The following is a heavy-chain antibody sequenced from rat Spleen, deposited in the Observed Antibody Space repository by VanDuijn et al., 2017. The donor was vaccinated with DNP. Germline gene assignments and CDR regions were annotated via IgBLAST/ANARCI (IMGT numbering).Heavy chain of an antibody. CDR1: GFLFNNDW. J-gene: IGHJ3*01. Sequence: EVKLVESGGDLVQPGGSLRLSCEGSGFLFNNDWLTWIRQAPGKGLEWVASISGNIDTTYHSDAVKGRFTISRDHAKSTVYLQMDSLRSDETAIYYCARSGDDNWFAHWGQGTLVTVSS. CDR3: ARSGDDNWFAH. D-gene: IGHD1-1*01. CDR2: ISGNIDTT. V-gene: IGHV5-31*01.